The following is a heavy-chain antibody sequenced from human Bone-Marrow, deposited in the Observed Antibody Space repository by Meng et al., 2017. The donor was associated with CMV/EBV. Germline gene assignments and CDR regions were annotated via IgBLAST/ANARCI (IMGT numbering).Heavy chain of an antibody. Sequence: FTCSSYSMNWVRQAPGKGLEWVSSISSSSSYIYYADSVKGRFTISRDNAKNSLYLQMNSLRAEDTAVYYCARGGYYDSSGYYYELDYWGQGTLVTVSS. D-gene: IGHD3-22*01. CDR2: ISSSSSYI. CDR3: ARGGYYDSSGYYYELDY. V-gene: IGHV3-21*01. CDR1: FTCSSYS. J-gene: IGHJ4*02.